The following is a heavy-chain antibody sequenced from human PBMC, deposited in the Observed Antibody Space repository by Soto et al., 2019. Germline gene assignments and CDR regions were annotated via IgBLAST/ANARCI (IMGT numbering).Heavy chain of an antibody. J-gene: IGHJ3*02. D-gene: IGHD6-19*01. CDR3: ARVRDSSGWYEAGGGAFDI. CDR2: IYYSGST. V-gene: IGHV4-59*01. CDR1: GGSISSYY. Sequence: LSLTCTVSGGSISSYYWSWIRQPPGKGLEWIGYIYYSGSTNYNPSLKSRVTISVDTSKNQFSLKLSSVTAADTAVYYCARVRDSSGWYEAGGGAFDIWGQGTMVTV.